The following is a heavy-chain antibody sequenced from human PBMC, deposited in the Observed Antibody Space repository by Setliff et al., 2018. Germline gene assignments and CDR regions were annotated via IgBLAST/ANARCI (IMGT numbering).Heavy chain of an antibody. V-gene: IGHV4-4*08. J-gene: IGHJ5*02. CDR3: ARDPASPAAAGGWFDP. Sequence: SETLSLTCTVSGGSISSYYWSWIRQPPGKGLEWIGYIYTSGSTNYNPSLKSRVTISVDTSKNQFSLKLSSVTAADTAVYYCARDPASPAAAGGWFDPWGQGTLVTV. D-gene: IGHD6-13*01. CDR1: GGSISSYY. CDR2: IYTSGST.